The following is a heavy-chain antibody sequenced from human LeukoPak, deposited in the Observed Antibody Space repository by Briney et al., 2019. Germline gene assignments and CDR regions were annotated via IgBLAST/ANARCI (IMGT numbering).Heavy chain of an antibody. CDR2: IYHSGST. CDR3: ARDGLAPDNYYDREYYFDY. J-gene: IGHJ4*02. D-gene: IGHD3-22*01. CDR1: GYSISSGYY. Sequence: ASETLSLTCTVSGYSISSGYYWGWIRQPPGKGLEWIGSIYHSGSTYYNPSLKSRVTISVDTSKNQFSLKLSSVTAADTAVYYCARDGLAPDNYYDREYYFDYWGRGTLVTVSS. V-gene: IGHV4-38-2*02.